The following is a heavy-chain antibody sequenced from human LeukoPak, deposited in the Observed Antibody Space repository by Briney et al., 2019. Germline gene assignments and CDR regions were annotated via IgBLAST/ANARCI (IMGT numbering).Heavy chain of an antibody. CDR2: INPSGGTT. D-gene: IGHD1-26*01. J-gene: IGHJ5*02. CDR3: ARDNSVGDYAWWFDP. V-gene: IGHV1-46*01. Sequence: ASVKVSCKASGYTFTSYHMHWVRQAPGQGLEWMGIINPSGGTTNYAQKFQGRVTMTRDMSTSTDYMELSSLRSEDTAVYYCARDNSVGDYAWWFDPWGQGTLVTVSS. CDR1: GYTFTSYH.